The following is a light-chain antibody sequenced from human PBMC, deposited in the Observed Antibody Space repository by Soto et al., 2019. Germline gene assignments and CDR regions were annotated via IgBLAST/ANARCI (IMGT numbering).Light chain of an antibody. V-gene: IGKV3-20*01. CDR2: GAS. J-gene: IGKJ5*01. Sequence: EIVLTQSPGTLSLSPGERATLSCRASQSVSSSYLAWYQQKPGQAPRLLIYGASSRATGIPDRFSGSGSGTDFTLTISRLEPEDFGVYYCQQYGSSSITFGQGT. CDR3: QQYGSSSIT. CDR1: QSVSSSY.